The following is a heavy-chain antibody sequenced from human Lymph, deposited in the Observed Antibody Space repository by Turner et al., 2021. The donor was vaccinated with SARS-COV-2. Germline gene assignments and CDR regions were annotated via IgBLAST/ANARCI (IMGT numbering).Heavy chain of an antibody. CDR3: ATLKSNWKILTGRYYFDF. CDR1: GYTLTELS. D-gene: IGHD1-1*01. V-gene: IGHV1-24*01. J-gene: IGHJ4*02. CDR2: FDPEDGET. Sequence: QVQLVQSGAEVKKPGASVKVSCKASGYTLTELSIHWVRQAPGKGLEWMGGFDPEDGETIYAQKFQGRVTMTEDTSTDTAYMELSSLRSEDTAVYYCATLKSNWKILTGRYYFDFWGQGTLVTVSS.